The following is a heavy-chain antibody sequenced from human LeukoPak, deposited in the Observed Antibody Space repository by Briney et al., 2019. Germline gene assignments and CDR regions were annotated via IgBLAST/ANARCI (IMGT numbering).Heavy chain of an antibody. Sequence: ASVKVSCKASGYTFTSYDINWVRQATGQGLEWMGWMNPNSGNTGYAQKFQGRVTMTEDTSTDTAYMELSSLRSEDTAVYYCATLAFGVVFDYWGQGTLVTVSS. D-gene: IGHD3-3*01. CDR1: GYTFTSYD. CDR2: MNPNSGNT. CDR3: ATLAFGVVFDY. V-gene: IGHV1-8*01. J-gene: IGHJ4*02.